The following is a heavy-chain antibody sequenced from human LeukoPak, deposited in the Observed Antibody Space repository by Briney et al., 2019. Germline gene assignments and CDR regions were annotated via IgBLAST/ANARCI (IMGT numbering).Heavy chain of an antibody. CDR3: ARCKWLDY. V-gene: IGHV3-7*01. D-gene: IGHD5-12*01. CDR2: IKQDGSEK. CDR1: GFTFSYYW. Sequence: PGGSLRLSCAASGFTFSYYWMSWVRQAPGNGLEGVANIKQDGSEKYYVDSVKGRFTISRDNAKNSLYLQMNSLRAEDTAVYYCARCKWLDYWGQGTLVTVSS. J-gene: IGHJ4*02.